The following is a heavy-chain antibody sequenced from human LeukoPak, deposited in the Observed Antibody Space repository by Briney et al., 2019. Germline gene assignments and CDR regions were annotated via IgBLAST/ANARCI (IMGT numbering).Heavy chain of an antibody. D-gene: IGHD5-18*01. V-gene: IGHV3-66*01. CDR1: GFTVSSNY. CDR3: ARVKYSYGYVDY. J-gene: IGHJ4*02. Sequence: PGGSLRLSCAASGFTVSSNYMSWVRQAPVKGLEWVSVIYSGGSTYYADSVKGRFTISRDNSKNTLYLQMNSLRAEDTAVYYCARVKYSYGYVDYWGQGTLVTVSS. CDR2: IYSGGST.